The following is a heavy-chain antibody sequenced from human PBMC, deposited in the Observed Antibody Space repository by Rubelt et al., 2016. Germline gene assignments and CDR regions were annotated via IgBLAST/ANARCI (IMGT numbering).Heavy chain of an antibody. Sequence: VQLVESGGGLVQPGGSLRLSCEASGFTFSSYAMSWVRQAPGKGLDWVAFIRYDGSINSYADSVKGRFTISRDNSKNTLYLQMNSLRAEDTALYYCAKNSRRELPVDPWGQGTLVTVSS. J-gene: IGHJ5*02. CDR3: AKNSRRELPVDP. CDR2: IRYDGSIN. CDR1: GFTFSSYA. V-gene: IGHV3-30*02. D-gene: IGHD1-7*01.